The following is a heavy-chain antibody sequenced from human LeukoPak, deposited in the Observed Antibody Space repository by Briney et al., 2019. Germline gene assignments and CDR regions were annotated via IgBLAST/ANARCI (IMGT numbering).Heavy chain of an antibody. CDR3: ARDKGVSDV. V-gene: IGHV4-39*07. CDR1: GGSISSGSYY. J-gene: IGHJ6*04. Sequence: SETLSLTCTVSGGSISSGSYYWGWIRQPPGKGLEWIGSIHYSGSTNYNPSLKSRVTISVDTSKNQFSLKLSSVTAADTAVYYCARDKGVSDVWGKGTTVTVSS. CDR2: IHYSGST.